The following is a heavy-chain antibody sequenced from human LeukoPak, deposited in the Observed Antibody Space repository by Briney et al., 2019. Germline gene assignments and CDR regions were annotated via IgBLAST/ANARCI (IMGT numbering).Heavy chain of an antibody. CDR2: ISGSGGST. Sequence: GGSLRLSCAASGFTFSNAWMSWVRQAPGKGLEWVSAISGSGGSTYYADSVKGRFTISRDNSKNTLYLQMNSLRAEDTAVYYCAKAEYYDILTGYSHYSGFDYWGQGTLATVSS. CDR1: GFTFSNAW. D-gene: IGHD3-9*01. J-gene: IGHJ4*02. V-gene: IGHV3-23*01. CDR3: AKAEYYDILTGYSHYSGFDY.